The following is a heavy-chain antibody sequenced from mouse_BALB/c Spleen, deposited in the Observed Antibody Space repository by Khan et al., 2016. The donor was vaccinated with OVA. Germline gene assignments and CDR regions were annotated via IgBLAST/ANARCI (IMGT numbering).Heavy chain of an antibody. D-gene: IGHD1-1*02. J-gene: IGHJ3*01. CDR1: GYSITSDYA. CDR2: ISYSGST. V-gene: IGHV3-2*02. Sequence: EVKLLESGPGLVKPSQSLSLTCTVTGYSITSDYAWNWIRQFPGNKLEWMGYISYSGSTSYNPSLKSRISITRDTSKNQFFLQLNSVTTEDTATNYCARAKEGNYVGFASWGQGTLVTASA. CDR3: ARAKEGNYVGFAS.